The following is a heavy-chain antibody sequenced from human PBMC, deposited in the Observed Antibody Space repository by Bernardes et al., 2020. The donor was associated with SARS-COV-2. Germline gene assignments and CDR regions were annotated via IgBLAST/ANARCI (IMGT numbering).Heavy chain of an antibody. Sequence: GGSLRLSCSASGFTFSSFAMHWVRQAPGKGLEWVALISYDGTNKYYADSVKGRFTISRDNSKNTLYLQMNSLRAEDTAVYYCATPIYDFWSGPDYYYYGMGVWGQGTTVAVAS. V-gene: IGHV3-30-3*01. D-gene: IGHD3-3*01. CDR1: GFTFSSFA. J-gene: IGHJ6*02. CDR2: ISYDGTNK. CDR3: ATPIYDFWSGPDYYYYGMGV.